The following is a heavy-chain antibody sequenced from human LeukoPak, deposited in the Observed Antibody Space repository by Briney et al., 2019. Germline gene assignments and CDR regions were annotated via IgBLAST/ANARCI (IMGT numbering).Heavy chain of an antibody. V-gene: IGHV3-23*01. CDR2: ISGSGGST. Sequence: PGGSLRLSCAASGFTFSSYAMSWVRQAPGKGLEWVSAISGSGGSTYYADSVKGRFTISRDNSKNTLYLQMNSLRAEDTAVYYCAKSYCGGDCSNYYYGMDVWGQGTTVTVSS. D-gene: IGHD2-21*02. CDR3: AKSYCGGDCSNYYYGMDV. CDR1: GFTFSSYA. J-gene: IGHJ6*02.